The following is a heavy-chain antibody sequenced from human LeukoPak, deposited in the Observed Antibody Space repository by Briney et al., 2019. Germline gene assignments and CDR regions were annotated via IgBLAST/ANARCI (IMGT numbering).Heavy chain of an antibody. CDR2: ISDIGSI. D-gene: IGHD2/OR15-2a*01. CDR3: AGHHPRNTVDF. CDR1: GGSISSYY. V-gene: IGHV4-59*08. Sequence: PSETLSLTCTVSGGSISSYYWSWIRRPPGKGLEWIAYISDIGSINYNPSLKSRVTISLDTSKNQFSLKLSSVTAADTAVYYCAGHHPRNTVDFWSQGTLVTVSS. J-gene: IGHJ4*02.